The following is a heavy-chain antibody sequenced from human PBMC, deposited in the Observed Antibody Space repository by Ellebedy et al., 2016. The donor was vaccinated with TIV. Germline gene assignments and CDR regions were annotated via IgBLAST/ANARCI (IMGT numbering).Heavy chain of an antibody. Sequence: AASVKVSCKASGYTFTNYGISWVRQAPRQGLEWMGWISAYNGNTNYAQKLQGRVTMTTDSSTSTAYMELRSLRSDDTAVYYWARARDIGSSWFLNFEYWGQGTLVTVSS. V-gene: IGHV1-18*01. CDR2: ISAYNGNT. CDR3: ARARDIGSSWFLNFEY. CDR1: GYTFTNYG. J-gene: IGHJ4*02. D-gene: IGHD6-13*01.